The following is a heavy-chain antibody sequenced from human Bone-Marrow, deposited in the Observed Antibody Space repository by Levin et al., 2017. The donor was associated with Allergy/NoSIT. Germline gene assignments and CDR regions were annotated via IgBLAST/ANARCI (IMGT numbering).Heavy chain of an antibody. CDR3: TRWRGGHSIGDY. Sequence: GGSLRLSCTASGFTFGDYSMNWVRQAPGKGLECVGFIRSKDYGGTTEYAASVKGRFTISTDDSKTIAYLQMNSLKTEDTAVYYCTRWRGGHSIGDYWGQGTLVTVSS. CDR2: IRSKDYGGTT. V-gene: IGHV3-49*04. D-gene: IGHD3-10*01. CDR1: GFTFGDYS. J-gene: IGHJ4*02.